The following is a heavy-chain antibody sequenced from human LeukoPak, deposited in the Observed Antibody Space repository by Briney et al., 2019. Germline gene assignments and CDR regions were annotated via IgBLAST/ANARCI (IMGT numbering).Heavy chain of an antibody. Sequence: PSETLSLTCAVYGGSFSGYYWSWIRQPPGKGLEWIGEINHSGSTNYNPSLKSRVTISVDTSKNQFSLKLSSVTAADTAVYYCARGLSRQLANQNWFDPWGQGTLVTVSS. J-gene: IGHJ5*02. CDR3: ARGLSRQLANQNWFDP. D-gene: IGHD6-13*01. CDR2: INHSGST. V-gene: IGHV4-34*01. CDR1: GGSFSGYY.